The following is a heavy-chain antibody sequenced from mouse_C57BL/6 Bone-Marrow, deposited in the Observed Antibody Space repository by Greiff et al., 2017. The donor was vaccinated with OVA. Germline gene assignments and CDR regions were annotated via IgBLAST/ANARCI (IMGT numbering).Heavy chain of an antibody. J-gene: IGHJ4*01. D-gene: IGHD2-4*01. CDR2: IDPSDSYT. CDR1: GYTFTSYW. V-gene: IGHV1-69*01. CDR3: ARFPYDYDGHYYAMDY. Sequence: QVQLQQPGAELVMPGASVKLSCKASGYTFTSYWMHWVKQRPGQGLEWIGEIDPSDSYTNYNQKFKGKSTLTVDKSSSTAYMQLSSLTSEDSAVYYCARFPYDYDGHYYAMDYWGQGTSVTVSS.